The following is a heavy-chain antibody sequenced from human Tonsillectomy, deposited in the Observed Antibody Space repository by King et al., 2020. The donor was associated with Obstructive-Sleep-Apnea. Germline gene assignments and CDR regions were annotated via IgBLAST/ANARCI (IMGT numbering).Heavy chain of an antibody. CDR2: ISGSGGNT. CDR3: AKDGDDNSGYCPYYFDY. Sequence: VQLVESGGGLVQPGGSLRLSCAVSGFTFSSYAMSWVRPAPGKGLEWVSAISGSGGNTYYADSVKGRFPLPRDNSKNTLYLQMNSLRAEDTAVYYCAKDGDDNSGYCPYYFDYWGQGTLVTVSS. V-gene: IGHV3-23*04. J-gene: IGHJ4*02. CDR1: GFTFSSYA. D-gene: IGHD3-22*01.